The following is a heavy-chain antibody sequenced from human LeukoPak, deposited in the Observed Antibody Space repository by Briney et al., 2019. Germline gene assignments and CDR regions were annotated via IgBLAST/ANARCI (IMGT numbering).Heavy chain of an antibody. CDR1: GFTFSSYA. CDR3: ARDPNTFYYYGMDV. D-gene: IGHD1/OR15-1a*01. Sequence: GGSLRLSCAASGFTFSSYAMSWVRQAPGKGLEWVSAISGGGGSTYYADSVKGRFTISRDNSKNTLYLQMNSLRAEDTAVYYCARDPNTFYYYGMDVWGQGTTVTVSS. V-gene: IGHV3-23*01. CDR2: ISGGGGST. J-gene: IGHJ6*02.